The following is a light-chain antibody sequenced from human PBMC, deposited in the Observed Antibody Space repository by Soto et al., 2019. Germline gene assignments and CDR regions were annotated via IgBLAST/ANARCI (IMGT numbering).Light chain of an antibody. CDR1: QSVSSN. CDR2: GAS. Sequence: EIVMTQSPATLSVSPVERATLSCMASQSVSSNLAWYQQKPGQAPRLLIYGASTRATGIPARFSGSGSGTEFTLTISSLQSEDFAVYYCQQYNNWPPITFGQGTRREIK. CDR3: QQYNNWPPIT. V-gene: IGKV3-15*01. J-gene: IGKJ5*01.